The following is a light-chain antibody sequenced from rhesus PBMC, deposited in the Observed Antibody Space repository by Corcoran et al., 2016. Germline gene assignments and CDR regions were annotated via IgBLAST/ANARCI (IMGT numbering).Light chain of an antibody. CDR2: VVS. CDR3: MQGIQLPLT. V-gene: IGKV2-104*02. J-gene: IGKJ4*01. Sequence: DIVMTQTPLSLPVTPGEPASISCRSSQSLLHRGGKTYLGWYLQKPVQSPQLLMYVVSTRASGVPDRFSGSGSGTDFTRQIRRVEARDIGVYNCMQGIQLPLTVGGGNKVELK. CDR1: QSLLHRGGKTY.